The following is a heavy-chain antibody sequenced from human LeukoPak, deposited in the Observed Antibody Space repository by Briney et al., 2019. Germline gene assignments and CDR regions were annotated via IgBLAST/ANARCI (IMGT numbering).Heavy chain of an antibody. CDR3: ATVYGYSGYDLSY. CDR2: IIPIFGTA. J-gene: IGHJ4*02. CDR1: GGTFSSYA. V-gene: IGHV1-69*13. Sequence: ASVTVSCKASGGTFSSYAISWVRQAPGQGLEWMGGIIPIFGTANYAQKFQGRVTITADESTSTAYMELSSLRSEDTAVYYCATVYGYSGYDLSYWGQGTLVTVSS. D-gene: IGHD5-12*01.